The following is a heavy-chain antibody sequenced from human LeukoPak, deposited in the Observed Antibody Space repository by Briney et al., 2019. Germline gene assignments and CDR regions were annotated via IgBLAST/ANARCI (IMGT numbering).Heavy chain of an antibody. Sequence: SGGSLRLSCAASGFTFNVFSLHWVRQAPGKGLEFVSAIHYNGGQTYYADSVKGRFTISRDNSKNTLYLQMGSLRVEDMAVYHCARNPGNGYAFDLWGQGTVVTVSS. J-gene: IGHJ3*01. CDR2: IHYNGGQT. D-gene: IGHD3-3*01. CDR1: GFTFNVFS. CDR3: ARNPGNGYAFDL. V-gene: IGHV3-64*02.